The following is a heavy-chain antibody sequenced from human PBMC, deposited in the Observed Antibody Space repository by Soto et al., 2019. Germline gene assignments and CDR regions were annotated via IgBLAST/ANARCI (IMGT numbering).Heavy chain of an antibody. D-gene: IGHD4-17*01. CDR3: ARDDAYGDYRDYYYYYMDV. CDR1: GFTFSSYW. Sequence: PGGSLRLSCAASGFTFSSYWMSWVRQAPGKGLEWVANIKQDRSEKYYVDSVKGRFTISRDNAKNSLYLQMNSLRAEDTAVYYCARDDAYGDYRDYYYYYMDVWGKGTTVTVSS. V-gene: IGHV3-7*01. J-gene: IGHJ6*03. CDR2: IKQDRSEK.